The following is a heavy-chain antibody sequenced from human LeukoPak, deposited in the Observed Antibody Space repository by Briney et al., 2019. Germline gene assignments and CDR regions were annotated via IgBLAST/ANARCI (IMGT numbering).Heavy chain of an antibody. CDR2: INPNSGGT. V-gene: IGHV1-2*02. CDR1: GYTFSDCN. Sequence: ASVKVSCKAFGYTFSDCNIHWVRQAPGQGLEWMGWINPNSGGTNYAQKFQGRVTMTRDTSISTAYMELSRLRSDDTAVYYCARDLDDFWSGLYYGMDVWGQGATVTVSS. CDR3: ARDLDDFWSGLYYGMDV. D-gene: IGHD3-3*01. J-gene: IGHJ6*02.